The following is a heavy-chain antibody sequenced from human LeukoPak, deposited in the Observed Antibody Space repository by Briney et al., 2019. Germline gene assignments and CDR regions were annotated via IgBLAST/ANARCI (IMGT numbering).Heavy chain of an antibody. CDR3: ARALGYCSSTSCRKSNWFDP. V-gene: IGHV1-18*01. CDR2: ISAYNGNT. CDR1: GGTFSSYA. J-gene: IGHJ5*02. D-gene: IGHD2-2*01. Sequence: ASVKVSCKASGGTFSSYAISWMRQAPGQGLEWMGWISAYNGNTNYAQKLQGRVTMTTDTSTSTAYMELRSLRSEDTAVYYCARALGYCSSTSCRKSNWFDPWGQGTLVTVSS.